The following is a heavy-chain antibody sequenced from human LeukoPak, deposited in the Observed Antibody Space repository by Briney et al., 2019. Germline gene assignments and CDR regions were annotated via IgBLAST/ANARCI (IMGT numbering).Heavy chain of an antibody. CDR3: ARARTTVTAVDAFDI. CDR1: GGSTSTYY. CDR2: IYTGGKT. D-gene: IGHD4-17*01. Sequence: SETLSPTCTVSGGSTSTYYWSWIRQPAGKGLEWIGRIYTGGKTSFNPSLKSRVTMSVDTSKNQFSLRLSSVTAADTAVYYCARARTTVTAVDAFDIWGQGTMVTVSS. V-gene: IGHV4-4*07. J-gene: IGHJ3*02.